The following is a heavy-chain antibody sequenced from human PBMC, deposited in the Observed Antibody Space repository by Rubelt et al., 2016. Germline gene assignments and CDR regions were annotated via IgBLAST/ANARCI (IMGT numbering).Heavy chain of an antibody. J-gene: IGHJ4*02. D-gene: IGHD6-19*01. CDR3: ATGYSSGWYVAY. CDR1: GYSFTTYS. V-gene: IGHV1-3*01. Sequence: QVQLVQSGAEVKKPGASVKVSCKAAGYSFTTYSIHWVRQAPGQRLEWMGWINAGHGNTKYSQKFRGTVTITRDTSASTAYMELSSLRSEDTARYYCATGYSSGWYVAYWGQGTLVTVSS. CDR2: INAGHGNT.